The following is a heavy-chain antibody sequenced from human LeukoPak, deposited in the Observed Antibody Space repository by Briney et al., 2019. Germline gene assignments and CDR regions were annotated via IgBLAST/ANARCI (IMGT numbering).Heavy chain of an antibody. CDR1: GGTFSSYA. Sequence: ASVKVSCKASGGTFSSYAISWVRQAPGQGLEWMGGIIPIFGTANYAQKLQGRVTITADESTSTAYMELSSLRSEDTAVYYCARDRVVVVPAAHYGAFDIWGQGTMVTVSS. V-gene: IGHV1-69*01. CDR3: ARDRVVVVPAAHYGAFDI. D-gene: IGHD2-2*01. CDR2: IIPIFGTA. J-gene: IGHJ3*02.